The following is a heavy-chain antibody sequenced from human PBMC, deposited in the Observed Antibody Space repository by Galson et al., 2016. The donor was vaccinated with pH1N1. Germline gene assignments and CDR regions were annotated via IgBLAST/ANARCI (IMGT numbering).Heavy chain of an antibody. CDR3: ARPMTPPGHYFHHLDV. CDR2: IDPSDSYT. J-gene: IGHJ6*02. D-gene: IGHD2/OR15-2a*01. V-gene: IGHV5-10-1*01. CDR1: GSNFPTYW. Sequence: QSGAEVKKPGESLRISCKGSGSNFPTYWINWVRQMPGKGLEWMGRIDPSDSYTNYRPSFQGRVTISTDTSVSTAFLVLNNLKASDTAVYYCARPMTPPGHYFHHLDVWGQGTTVTVSS.